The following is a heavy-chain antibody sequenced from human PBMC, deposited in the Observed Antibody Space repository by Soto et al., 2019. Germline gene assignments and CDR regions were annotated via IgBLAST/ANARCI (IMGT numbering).Heavy chain of an antibody. Sequence: GESLKISCKGSGYIFTSYWISWVRQMPGKGLEWMGRIDPSDSYTNYSPSFQGHVTMSTDKSMSTAHLQWSSLKASDTAMYYCARHTGGGPTGDYWGQGTLVTVSS. CDR2: IDPSDSYT. CDR3: ARHTGGGPTGDY. V-gene: IGHV5-10-1*01. J-gene: IGHJ4*02. CDR1: GYIFTSYW. D-gene: IGHD2-8*02.